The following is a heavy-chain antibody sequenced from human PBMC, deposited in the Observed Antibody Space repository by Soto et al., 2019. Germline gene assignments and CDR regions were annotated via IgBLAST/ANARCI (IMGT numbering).Heavy chain of an antibody. D-gene: IGHD3-16*01. CDR2: ISAYNGNT. CDR3: ARDLLGTEPESAFDF. Sequence: ASVKVSCKASGYTFTKYCISWVRQAPGQGPEWMGWISAYNGNTNYAQKLQGRVTMTTDTSTSTAYMELRSLRSDDTAMYYCARDLLGTEPESAFDFWGQGTMVTVSS. CDR1: GYTFTKYC. V-gene: IGHV1-18*01. J-gene: IGHJ3*01.